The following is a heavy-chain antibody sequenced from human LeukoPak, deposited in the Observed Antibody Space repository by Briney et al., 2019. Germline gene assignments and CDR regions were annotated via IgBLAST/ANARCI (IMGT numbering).Heavy chain of an antibody. D-gene: IGHD3-10*01. Sequence: SETLSLTCTVSGGSISSYYWSWIRQPPGKGLEWIGYISYSGSTDYNPSLKSRVTISLDTSKNQFSLRLSSVTAADTAVYYCARTVVRGVSPFDYWGQGTLVTVSS. V-gene: IGHV4-59*01. CDR3: ARTVVRGVSPFDY. CDR1: GGSISSYY. CDR2: ISYSGST. J-gene: IGHJ4*02.